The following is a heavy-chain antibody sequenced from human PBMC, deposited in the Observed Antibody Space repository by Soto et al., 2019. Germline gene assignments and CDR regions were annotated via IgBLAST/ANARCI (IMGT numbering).Heavy chain of an antibody. Sequence: SETLSLTCAVYGGSFSGYCWSWIRQPPGKGLEWIGEINHSGSTNYNPSLKSRVTISVDTSKNQFSLKLSSVTAADTAVYYCARELKYCSGGSCSRDYYYYMDVWGKGTTVTVSS. CDR1: GGSFSGYC. CDR2: INHSGST. V-gene: IGHV4-34*01. D-gene: IGHD2-15*01. CDR3: ARELKYCSGGSCSRDYYYYMDV. J-gene: IGHJ6*03.